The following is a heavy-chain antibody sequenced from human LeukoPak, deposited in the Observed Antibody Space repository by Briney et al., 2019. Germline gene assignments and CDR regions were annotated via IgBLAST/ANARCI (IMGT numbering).Heavy chain of an antibody. CDR3: ATDDSSGSFDI. J-gene: IGHJ3*02. Sequence: PSETLSLTCTVSGGSISSYYWSWIRQPPGKGLEWIGYIYHSGSTNYKPSLKSRVTISVDTSKNQFSLKLSSVTAADTAVYYCATDDSSGSFDIWGQGTMVTVSS. D-gene: IGHD3-22*01. V-gene: IGHV4-59*12. CDR1: GGSISSYY. CDR2: IYHSGST.